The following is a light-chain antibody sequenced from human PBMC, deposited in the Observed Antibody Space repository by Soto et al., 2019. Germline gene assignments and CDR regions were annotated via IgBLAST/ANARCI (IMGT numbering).Light chain of an antibody. CDR3: AAWDDSLNGHVI. J-gene: IGLJ2*01. V-gene: IGLV1-44*01. CDR1: NSNIGSNT. Sequence: QSVLTQPPSASGTPGQRVTISCSGSNSNIGSNTVHWYQQFPGSTPKLLIYSNTQRPSGVPDRFSGSKSGTSASLAISGLQSEDEADYYCAAWDDSLNGHVIFGGGTKLTVL. CDR2: SNT.